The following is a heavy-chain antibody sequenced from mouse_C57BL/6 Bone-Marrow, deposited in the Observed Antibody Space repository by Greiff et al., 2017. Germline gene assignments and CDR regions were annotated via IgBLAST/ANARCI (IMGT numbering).Heavy chain of an antibody. Sequence: EVKLVESGGGLVQPGGSMKLSCVASGFTFSNYWMNWVRQSPEKGLEWVAQIRLKSDNYATHYAESVKGRFTISRDDSKSSVYLQMNNLRAEDTGIYYCTEYGNWGYWYFDVWGTGTTVTVSS. D-gene: IGHD2-1*01. J-gene: IGHJ1*03. CDR2: IRLKSDNYAT. CDR1: GFTFSNYW. CDR3: TEYGNWGYWYFDV. V-gene: IGHV6-3*01.